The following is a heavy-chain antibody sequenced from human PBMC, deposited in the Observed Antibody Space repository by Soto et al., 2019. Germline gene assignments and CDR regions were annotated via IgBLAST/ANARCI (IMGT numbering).Heavy chain of an antibody. CDR3: AREDSSGWSFDY. D-gene: IGHD6-19*01. J-gene: IGHJ4*02. Sequence: QMQLVQSGAEVKKTGSSVKVSCKASGYTFTYRYLHWVRQAPGQALEWMGWITPFNGNTNYAQKFQDRVTITRDRSISKAYMELSSLRSEDTAMYYCAREDSSGWSFDYWGQGTLVTVSS. CDR1: GYTFTYRY. CDR2: ITPFNGNT. V-gene: IGHV1-45*02.